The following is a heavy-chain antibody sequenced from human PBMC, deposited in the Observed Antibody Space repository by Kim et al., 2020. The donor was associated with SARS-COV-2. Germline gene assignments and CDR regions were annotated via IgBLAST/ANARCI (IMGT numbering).Heavy chain of an antibody. V-gene: IGHV3-30*18. CDR1: GFNFNYYG. CDR2: ISYEGSKK. CDR3: AKRGGVFDFSSASYIDY. D-gene: IGHD3-3*01. Sequence: GGSLRLSCVVSGFNFNYYGMHWVRQAPGKGLEWVAGISYEGSKKFYADSLMGRFTISRDRSKNTLYLQTDSLRSEDTAIYYCAKRGGVFDFSSASYIDY. J-gene: IGHJ4*01.